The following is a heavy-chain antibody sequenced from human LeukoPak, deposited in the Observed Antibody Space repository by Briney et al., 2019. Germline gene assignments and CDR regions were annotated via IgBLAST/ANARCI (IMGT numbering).Heavy chain of an antibody. D-gene: IGHD6-6*01. CDR3: AKGPSIAAPDY. CDR1: GFTFSSYS. Sequence: PGGSLRLSCAASGFTFSSYSMNWVRQAPGKGLEWVSSISSSSSYIYYADSVKGRFTISRDNSKNTLYLQMNSLRAEDTAVYYCAKGPSIAAPDYWGQGTLVTVSS. J-gene: IGHJ4*02. V-gene: IGHV3-21*01. CDR2: ISSSSSYI.